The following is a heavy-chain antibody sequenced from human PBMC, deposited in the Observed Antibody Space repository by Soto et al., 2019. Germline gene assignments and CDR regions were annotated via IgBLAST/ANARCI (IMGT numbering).Heavy chain of an antibody. CDR2: INHSGST. CDR1: GGSFSGYY. D-gene: IGHD2-2*01. Sequence: QVQLQRWGAGLLKPSETLSLTCAVYGGSFSGYYWSWIRQPPGKGLEWIGEINHSGSTNYNPSLKSRVTISVDTSKNQFSLKLGSVTAADTAVYYCAIAPVVVVPAAAYYYYYYMDVWGKGTTVTVSS. J-gene: IGHJ6*03. V-gene: IGHV4-34*01. CDR3: AIAPVVVVPAAAYYYYYYMDV.